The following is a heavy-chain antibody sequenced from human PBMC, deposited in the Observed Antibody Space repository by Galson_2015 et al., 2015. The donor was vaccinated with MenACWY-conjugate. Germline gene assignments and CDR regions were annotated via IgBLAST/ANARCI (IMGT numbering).Heavy chain of an antibody. J-gene: IGHJ6*03. D-gene: IGHD3-10*01. CDR3: ARTYFSGSGSYYYMDV. V-gene: IGHV5-10-1*01. CDR2: IDPSDSYT. CDR1: GYSFTSYW. Sequence: QSGEEVKKPGESLRISCYGSGYSFTSYWISWVRQMPGKGLEWMGRIDPSDSYTHYSPSFQGHVTISVDISTRTAYLQWSSLRASDTAMYYCARTYFSGSGSYYYMDVWANGTTVTVSS.